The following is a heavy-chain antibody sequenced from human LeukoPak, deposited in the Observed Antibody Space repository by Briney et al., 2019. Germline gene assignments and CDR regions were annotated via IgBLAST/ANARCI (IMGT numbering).Heavy chain of an antibody. CDR3: ARESYEIADDACDI. CDR2: ISISSSYT. V-gene: IGHV3-21*01. Sequence: PGGSLRLSCAASGFTSRSYRMNWVRQAPGKGLEWVSSISISSSYTYYADSVKGRFTISRDNAKNSLYLQMNSLRAEDTAVYYCARESYEIADDACDIWGQGTMVTVSS. D-gene: IGHD3-3*01. J-gene: IGHJ3*02. CDR1: GFTSRSYR.